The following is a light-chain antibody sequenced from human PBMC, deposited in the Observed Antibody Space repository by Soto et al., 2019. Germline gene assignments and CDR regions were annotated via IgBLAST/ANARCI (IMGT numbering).Light chain of an antibody. J-gene: IGLJ3*02. V-gene: IGLV1-44*01. CDR2: SNN. Sequence: QSVLTQPPSASGTPGQRVTISCSGSSSNIGSNTVNWYQQLPGTAPKHLIYSNNQRPSGVPDRFSGSKSGTSASLAISGLQSEDEADYYCAAWDDSLNGWVFGGGTKVTVL. CDR3: AAWDDSLNGWV. CDR1: SSNIGSNT.